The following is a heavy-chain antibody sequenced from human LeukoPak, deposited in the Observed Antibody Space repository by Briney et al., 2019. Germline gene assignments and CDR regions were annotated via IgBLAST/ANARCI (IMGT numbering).Heavy chain of an antibody. CDR1: GFTFSSYS. CDR2: ISSSSSYI. J-gene: IGHJ4*02. Sequence: GGSLRLSCAASGFTFSSYSMNWVRQAPGKGLEWVSSISSSSSYIYYADSVKGRYTISRDNAKNSLYLQMNSLRAEDTAVYYCASHHLYSSSSSLDYWGQGTLVTVSS. V-gene: IGHV3-21*01. D-gene: IGHD6-13*01. CDR3: ASHHLYSSSSSLDY.